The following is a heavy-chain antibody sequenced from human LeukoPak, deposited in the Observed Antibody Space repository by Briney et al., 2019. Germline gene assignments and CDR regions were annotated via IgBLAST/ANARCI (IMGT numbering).Heavy chain of an antibody. CDR1: GGSISSYY. Sequence: SETLSLTCTVSGGSISSYYWSWLRQPPGKGLEWLGYIYYSGSTNYNASLKSRVPISVDTSKNQFSLKLSSVTAADTAVYYCARASARGYSYGYYYMDVWGKGTTVTVSS. CDR2: IYYSGST. CDR3: ARASARGYSYGYYYMDV. J-gene: IGHJ6*03. V-gene: IGHV4-59*01. D-gene: IGHD5-18*01.